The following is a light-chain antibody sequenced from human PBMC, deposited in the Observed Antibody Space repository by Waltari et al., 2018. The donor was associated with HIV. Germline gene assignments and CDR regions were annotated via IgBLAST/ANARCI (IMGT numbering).Light chain of an antibody. J-gene: IGLJ2*01. Sequence: QSALTQPRSVSGSPGQSVTISCTGTSSDVGAYNFVAWYQQNPGKAPKLLIYDVKKRPLGVPVRFDGSKSDNTASLAISGLQAEDEADYFCCSYAGNYIFDFGGVTKLTVL. CDR3: CSYAGNYIFD. CDR2: DVK. CDR1: SSDVGAYNF. V-gene: IGLV2-11*01.